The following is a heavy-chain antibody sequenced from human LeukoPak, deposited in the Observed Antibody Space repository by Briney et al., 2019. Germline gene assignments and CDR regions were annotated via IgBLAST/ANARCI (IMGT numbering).Heavy chain of an antibody. CDR1: GFTFSSYG. CDR2: IRYDGSNK. D-gene: IGHD1-26*01. J-gene: IGHJ5*02. CDR3: AKDLWDSRRVPNWFDP. V-gene: IGHV3-30*02. Sequence: GGSLRLSCAASGFTFSSYGMHWVRQAPGKGLEWVAFIRYDGSNKYYADSVKGRFTISRDNSKNTLYLQMNSLRAEDTAVYYCAKDLWDSRRVPNWFDPWGQGTLVTVSS.